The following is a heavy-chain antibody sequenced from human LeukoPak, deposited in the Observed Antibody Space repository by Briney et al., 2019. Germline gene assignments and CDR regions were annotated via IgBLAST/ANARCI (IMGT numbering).Heavy chain of an antibody. CDR3: ARQPAATAAFDI. CDR2: VHNNGET. J-gene: IGHJ3*02. D-gene: IGHD5-18*01. V-gene: IGHV4-59*08. CDR1: GGSISSYY. Sequence: SETLSLTCTVSGGSISSYYWGWIRQPPGKGLEWIAYVHNNGETKHNPSLKSRDTISVDTPNNQISLRLSSVTAADTAMYYCARQPAATAAFDIWGLGTMVTVSS.